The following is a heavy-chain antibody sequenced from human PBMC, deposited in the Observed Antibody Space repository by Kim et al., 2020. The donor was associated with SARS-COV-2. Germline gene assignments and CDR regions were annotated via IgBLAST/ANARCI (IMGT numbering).Heavy chain of an antibody. Sequence: SETLSLTCAVYGGSFSGYYWSWIRQPPGKGLEWIGEINHSGSTNYNPSLKSRVTISVDTSKNQFSLKLSSVTAADTAVYYCARVVVILGFDPWGQGTLVTVSS. CDR2: INHSGST. V-gene: IGHV4-34*01. D-gene: IGHD3-22*01. J-gene: IGHJ5*02. CDR1: GGSFSGYY. CDR3: ARVVVILGFDP.